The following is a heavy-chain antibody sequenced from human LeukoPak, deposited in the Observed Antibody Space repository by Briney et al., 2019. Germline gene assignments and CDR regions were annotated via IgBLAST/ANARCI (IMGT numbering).Heavy chain of an antibody. V-gene: IGHV3-30*18. CDR3: ANGRTYFDY. Sequence: GGSLRLSCAASGFTFSSYGMHCVRQAPAKGLEWVAVISYDGSNKYYTDSVKGRFTISRDNSKNTLYLQMNSLRSEDTAVYYCANGRTYFDYWGQGTLVTVSS. CDR2: ISYDGSNK. J-gene: IGHJ4*02. CDR1: GFTFSSYG.